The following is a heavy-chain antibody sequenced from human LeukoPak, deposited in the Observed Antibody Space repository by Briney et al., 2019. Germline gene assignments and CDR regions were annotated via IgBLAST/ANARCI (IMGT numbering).Heavy chain of an antibody. D-gene: IGHD1-26*01. CDR1: GYTFTSYA. CDR2: INAGNGNT. V-gene: IGHV1-3*03. CDR3: ARDLLRSGSYYLWSSFGY. J-gene: IGHJ4*02. Sequence: GASVKVSCKASGYTFTSYAMHWVRQAPGQRLEWMGWINAGNGNTKYSQEFQGRVTITRDTSASTAYMELSSLRSEDMAVYYCARDLLRSGSYYLWSSFGYWGQGTLVTVSS.